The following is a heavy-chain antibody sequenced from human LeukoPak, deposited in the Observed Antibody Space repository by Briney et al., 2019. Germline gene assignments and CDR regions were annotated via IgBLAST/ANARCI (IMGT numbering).Heavy chain of an antibody. J-gene: IGHJ3*02. CDR3: AREGYSGYDFSDGRLYAFDI. Sequence: ASVKVSCKASGYTFTGYYMHWVRQAPGQGLEWMGWINPNSGGTNYAQKFQGRVTMTRDTSISTAYMELSRLRSDDTAVYYCAREGYSGYDFSDGRLYAFDIWGQGTMVTVSS. CDR1: GYTFTGYY. V-gene: IGHV1-2*02. D-gene: IGHD5-12*01. CDR2: INPNSGGT.